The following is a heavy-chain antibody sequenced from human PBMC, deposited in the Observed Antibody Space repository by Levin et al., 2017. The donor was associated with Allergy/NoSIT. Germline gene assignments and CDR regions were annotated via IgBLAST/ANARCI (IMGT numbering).Heavy chain of an antibody. CDR2: IYWDDDK. Sequence: SGPTLVKPTQTLTLTCTFSGFSLSTSGVGVGWIRQPPGKALEWLALIYWDDDKRYSPSLKSRLTITKDTSKNQVVLTMTNMDPVDTATYYCAHRRRGYSYGIDAFDIWGQGTMVTVSS. D-gene: IGHD5-18*01. V-gene: IGHV2-5*02. CDR3: AHRRRGYSYGIDAFDI. CDR1: GFSLSTSGVG. J-gene: IGHJ3*02.